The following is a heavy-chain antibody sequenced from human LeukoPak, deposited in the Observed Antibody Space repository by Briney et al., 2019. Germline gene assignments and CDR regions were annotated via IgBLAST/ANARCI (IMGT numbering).Heavy chain of an antibody. V-gene: IGHV4-4*07. CDR2: IYTSGST. CDR3: ARRQQLGEYFDY. Sequence: SETLSLTCTVSGGSISSYYWSWIRQPAGKGLEWIGRIYTSGSTNYNPSLKSRVTISVDTSKNQFSLKLSSVTAADTAVYYCARRQQLGEYFDYWGQGTLVTVSS. J-gene: IGHJ4*02. D-gene: IGHD6-13*01. CDR1: GGSISSYY.